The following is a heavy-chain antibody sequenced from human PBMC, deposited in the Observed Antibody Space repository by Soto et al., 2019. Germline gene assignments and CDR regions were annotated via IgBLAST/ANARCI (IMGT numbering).Heavy chain of an antibody. V-gene: IGHV1-3*01. CDR3: ARYGLDSSGYWYYFDY. J-gene: IGHJ4*02. CDR1: VYTFATCA. Sequence: ASVKVSCKASVYTFATCAMNCVRQAPGQKREWMGCINAGNGNTKYAQKFQGRVTITRDTSASTVYMELSSLRSEDTAVYYCARYGLDSSGYWYYFDYWGEGTLVTVS. D-gene: IGHD3-22*01. CDR2: INAGNGNT.